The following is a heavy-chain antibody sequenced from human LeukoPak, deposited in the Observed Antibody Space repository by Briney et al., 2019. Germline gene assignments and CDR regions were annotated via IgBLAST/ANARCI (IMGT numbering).Heavy chain of an antibody. Sequence: PSETLSLTCTVSGDSFTSVTDYWAWIRQPPGKGLEWIASGDYSGGTYYNPSLESRVAISADMSKNQISLKLSSVTAADTAVYYCARGRWSSSSAYFDYWGQGTLVTVSS. CDR1: GDSFTSVTDY. CDR2: GDYSGGT. V-gene: IGHV4-39*07. CDR3: ARGRWSSSSAYFDY. D-gene: IGHD6-6*01. J-gene: IGHJ4*02.